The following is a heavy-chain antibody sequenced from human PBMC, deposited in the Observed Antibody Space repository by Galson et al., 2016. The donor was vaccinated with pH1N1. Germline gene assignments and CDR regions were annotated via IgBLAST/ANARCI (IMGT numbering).Heavy chain of an antibody. CDR3: AHSLYGDYVGWFDP. CDR1: GFSPSTSGVG. CDR2: IYWNDDK. V-gene: IGHV2-5*01. Sequence: LVKPTQTLTLTCTFSGFSPSTSGVGVGWIRQPPGKALEWLALIYWNDDKRYSPSLKSRLTITKDTSKNQVVLTMTNMDPVDTATYYCAHSLYGDYVGWFDPWGQGTLVTVSS. D-gene: IGHD4-17*01. J-gene: IGHJ5*02.